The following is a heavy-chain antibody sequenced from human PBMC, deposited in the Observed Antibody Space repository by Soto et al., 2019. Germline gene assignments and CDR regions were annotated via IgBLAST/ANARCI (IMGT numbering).Heavy chain of an antibody. V-gene: IGHV1-18*01. D-gene: IGHD5-12*01. CDR2: INTYNGMT. J-gene: IGHJ4*02. Sequence: QVQLVQSGGEVKKPGASVTVSCKASGYTFINYHITWVRQAPGQGLEWMAWINTYNGMTDYAQRFQGRVTMTRDTSTSTAYMELRKLGSDDTVVYFGAETPRGEMATDWGQGTLVTVSS. CDR3: AETPRGEMATD. CDR1: GYTFINYH.